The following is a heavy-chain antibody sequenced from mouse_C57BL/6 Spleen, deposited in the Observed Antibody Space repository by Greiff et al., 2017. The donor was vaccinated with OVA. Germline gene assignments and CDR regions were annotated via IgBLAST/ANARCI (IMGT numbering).Heavy chain of an antibody. Sequence: DVMLVESGGGLVQPKGSLKLSCAASGFTFNTYAMHWVRQAPGKGLEWVARIRSKSSNYATYYADSVKDRFTISRDDSQSMLYLQMNNLKTEDTAMYYCVRDLIGDYYGSSGYFDVWGTGTTVTVSS. CDR2: IRSKSSNYAT. D-gene: IGHD1-1*01. CDR1: GFTFNTYA. J-gene: IGHJ1*03. CDR3: VRDLIGDYYGSSGYFDV. V-gene: IGHV10-3*01.